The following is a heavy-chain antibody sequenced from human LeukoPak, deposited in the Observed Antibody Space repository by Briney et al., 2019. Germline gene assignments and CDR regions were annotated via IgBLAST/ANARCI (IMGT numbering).Heavy chain of an antibody. CDR2: IIPIFGTA. J-gene: IGHJ4*02. D-gene: IGHD5-12*01. V-gene: IGHV1-69*13. CDR3: ARAPAKWLRYVYFDY. CDR1: GGTFSSYA. Sequence: GASVKVSCKASGGTFSSYAISWVRRAPGQGLEWMGGIIPIFGTANYAQKFQGRVTITADESTSTAYMELSSLRSEDTAVYYCARAPAKWLRYVYFDYWGQGTLVTVSS.